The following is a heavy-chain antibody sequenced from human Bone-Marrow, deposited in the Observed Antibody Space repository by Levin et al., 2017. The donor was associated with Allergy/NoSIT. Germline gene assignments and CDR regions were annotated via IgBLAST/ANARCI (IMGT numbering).Heavy chain of an antibody. CDR3: ALGCDYGDSHDAPDI. CDR2: ISVYTGNT. Sequence: GGSLRLSCEASGDTFSNYGINWVRQAPGQGLEWMGWISVYTGNTKYAQRLQGRVTMTTDTFLRAASMELRSLNFDDTAVYYCALGCDYGDSHDAPDIWGQGTMVTVSS. V-gene: IGHV1-18*01. CDR1: GDTFSNYG. D-gene: IGHD4-17*01. J-gene: IGHJ3*02.